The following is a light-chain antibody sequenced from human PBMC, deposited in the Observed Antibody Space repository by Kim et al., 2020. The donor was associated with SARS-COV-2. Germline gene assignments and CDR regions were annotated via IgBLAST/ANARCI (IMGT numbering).Light chain of an antibody. CDR2: IAY. CDR1: RSITSNC. CDR3: HQYGSSPST. V-gene: IGKV3-20*01. J-gene: IGKJ5*01. Sequence: SQRDIATLSCRANRSITSNCLAWYQQKPGQAPRLLIYIAYTRATGIPDRFSGSGSVTEFTLTISRLEPEDFAVYYCHQYGSSPSTFGQGTRLEIK.